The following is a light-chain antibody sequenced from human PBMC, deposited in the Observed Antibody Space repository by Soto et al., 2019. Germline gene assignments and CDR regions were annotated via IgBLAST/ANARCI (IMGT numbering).Light chain of an antibody. CDR3: QLDESAPLR. V-gene: IGKV3-20*01. J-gene: IGKJ1*01. CDR1: QSVSSSY. Sequence: EIVLTQSPGTLSLSPGERATLSCRASQSVSSSYLAWYQQKPGQAPRLLIYGASSRPTGIPNRFKGSGSETDFTVTSSILEAEDFAVYYCQLDESAPLRVGQGTKVEIK. CDR2: GAS.